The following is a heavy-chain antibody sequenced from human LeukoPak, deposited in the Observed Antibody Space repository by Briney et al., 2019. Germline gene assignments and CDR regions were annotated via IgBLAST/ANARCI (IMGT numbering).Heavy chain of an antibody. J-gene: IGHJ4*02. Sequence: SETLSLICTVSSGSITTYQWSWVRQPPGKRLKWIGHINYSGSTNYNPSLRSRVTISVDTSKNQFSLKLSSVTAADTAVYYCAALSASHWNFDYWGQGRLVTVSS. V-gene: IGHV4-59*08. CDR3: AALSASHWNFDY. CDR1: SGSITTYQ. D-gene: IGHD1-26*01. CDR2: INYSGST.